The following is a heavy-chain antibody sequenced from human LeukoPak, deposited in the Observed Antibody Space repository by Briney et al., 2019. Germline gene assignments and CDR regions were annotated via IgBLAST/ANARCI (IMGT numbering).Heavy chain of an antibody. J-gene: IGHJ4*02. D-gene: IGHD3-3*01. CDR3: ARGWGGPMAYYFDY. V-gene: IGHV3-7*01. CDR2: IKQDGKGK. CDR1: GFTFSSYW. Sequence: PGGSLRLSCAASGFTFSSYWMSWVRQAPGKGLEWVANIKQDGKGKYYVDSVKGRFTISRDNAKKSLYLQMNSLRAEDTAVYYCARGWGGPMAYYFDYWGQGTLVTVSS.